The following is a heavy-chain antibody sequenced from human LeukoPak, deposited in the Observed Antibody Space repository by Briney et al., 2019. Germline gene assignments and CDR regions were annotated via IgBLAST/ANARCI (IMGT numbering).Heavy chain of an antibody. V-gene: IGHV3-23*01. D-gene: IGHD5/OR15-5a*01. CDR3: ARGGWVSSDAFDV. J-gene: IGHJ3*01. CDR2: ISGPGTST. Sequence: GGSLRLSCAASGFTFSNYAVSWVRQAPGKGLDWVSVISGPGTSTSYGNSVKGRFTISRDNSKNTVFLQMNSLRAEDTAVYYCARGGWVSSDAFDVWGQGTMLTVSS. CDR1: GFTFSNYA.